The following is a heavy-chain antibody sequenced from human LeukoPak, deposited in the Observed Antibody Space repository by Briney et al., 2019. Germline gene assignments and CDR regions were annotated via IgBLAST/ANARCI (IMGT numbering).Heavy chain of an antibody. CDR1: GGSFSGYY. J-gene: IGHJ4*02. Sequence: SETLSLTCAVYGGSFSGYYWSWIRQPPGKGLEWIGEINHSGSTNYNPSLKSRVTISVDTSKNQFSLKLSSVTAAGTAVYYCARGNRIIHYDYVWGRPVDYWGQGTLVTVSS. V-gene: IGHV4-34*01. CDR3: ARGNRIIHYDYVWGRPVDY. CDR2: INHSGST. D-gene: IGHD3-16*01.